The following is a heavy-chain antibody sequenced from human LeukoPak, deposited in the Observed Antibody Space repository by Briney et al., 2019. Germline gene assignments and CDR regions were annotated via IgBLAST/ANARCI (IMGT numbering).Heavy chain of an antibody. CDR2: ISYDGSNK. D-gene: IGHD2-8*01. J-gene: IGHJ4*02. CDR3: TTDLMGGSSYFDY. Sequence: PGGSLRLSCAASGFTFSSYDIHWVRQAPGKGLEWVAVISYDGSNKYYADSVKGRFTISRDNSKNTLYLQMNSLKTEDTAVYYCTTDLMGGSSYFDYWGQGTLVTVSS. CDR1: GFTFSSYD. V-gene: IGHV3-30*03.